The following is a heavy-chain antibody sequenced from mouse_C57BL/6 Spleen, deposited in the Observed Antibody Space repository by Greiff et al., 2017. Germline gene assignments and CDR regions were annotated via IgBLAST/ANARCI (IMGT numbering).Heavy chain of an antibody. Sequence: QVQLQQSGPELVKPGASVKISCKASGYAFSSSWMNWVKQRPGKGLEWIGRIYPGDGDTNYNGKFKGKATLTADKSSSTAYMQLSSLTSEDSAVYFCARRTANWDAMAYWGQGTSVTVSS. CDR1: GYAFSSSW. J-gene: IGHJ4*01. CDR3: ARRTANWDAMAY. CDR2: IYPGDGDT. D-gene: IGHD3-3*01. V-gene: IGHV1-82*01.